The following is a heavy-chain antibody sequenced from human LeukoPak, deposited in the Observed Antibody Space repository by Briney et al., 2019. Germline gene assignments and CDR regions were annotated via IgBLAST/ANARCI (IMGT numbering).Heavy chain of an antibody. J-gene: IGHJ6*02. CDR2: IYTSGST. CDR1: GGSISSYY. D-gene: IGHD3-3*01. V-gene: IGHV4-4*07. CDR3: ARENSVITIFGVVIYYGMDV. Sequence: SETLSLTCTVSGGSISSYYWSWIRQPAGKGLEWIGRIYTSGSTNYNPSLKSRVTMSVDTSKNQFSLKLSSVTAVDTAVYYCARENSVITIFGVVIYYGMDVWGQGTTVTVSS.